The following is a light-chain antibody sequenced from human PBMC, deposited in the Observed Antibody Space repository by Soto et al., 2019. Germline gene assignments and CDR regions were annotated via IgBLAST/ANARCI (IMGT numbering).Light chain of an antibody. J-gene: IGLJ1*01. Sequence: QAVVTQESSVTVSPAGTIALTSASSTAAVTSSHYTCSFQLRHGQAPRPLFYSTTENHSSTPDRFSGPLLGGKASLSLSGVQPDDEAEDYCLPYQGGAHVFRPGTKVTAL. CDR2: STT. V-gene: IGLV7-43*01. CDR1: TAAVTSSHY. CDR3: LPYQGGAHV.